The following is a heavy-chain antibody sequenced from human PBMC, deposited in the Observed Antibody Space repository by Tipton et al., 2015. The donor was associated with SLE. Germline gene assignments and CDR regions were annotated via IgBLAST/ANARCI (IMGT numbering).Heavy chain of an antibody. Sequence: RSLRLSCTAPGFTFGDYAMSWFRQAPGKGLEWVGFIRSKAYGGTTEYAASVKGRFTISRDDSKSIAYLQMNSLKTEDTAVYYCTRDREVVRGVIIRNYYYYYMDVWGKGTTVTVSS. V-gene: IGHV3-49*03. D-gene: IGHD3-10*01. J-gene: IGHJ6*03. CDR3: TRDREVVRGVIIRNYYYYYMDV. CDR2: IRSKAYGGTT. CDR1: GFTFGDYA.